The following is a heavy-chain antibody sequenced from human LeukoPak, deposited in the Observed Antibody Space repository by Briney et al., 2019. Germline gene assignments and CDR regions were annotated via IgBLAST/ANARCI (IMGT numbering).Heavy chain of an antibody. V-gene: IGHV3-23*01. J-gene: IGHJ4*02. CDR1: GFTFSSYA. CDR3: ARELSGMATISPFDY. Sequence: GGSLRFSCAASGFTFSSYAMSWVRQAPGKGLEWVSAISGSGGSTYYADSVKGRFTISRDNSRNTLYLQMNSLRAEDTAVYYCARELSGMATISPFDYWGQGTLVTVSS. CDR2: ISGSGGST. D-gene: IGHD5-24*01.